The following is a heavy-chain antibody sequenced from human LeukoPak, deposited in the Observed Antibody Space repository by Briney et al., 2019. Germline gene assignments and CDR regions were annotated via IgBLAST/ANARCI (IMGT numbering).Heavy chain of an antibody. CDR1: GGSISSGGYS. Sequence: PSETLSLTCAVSGGSISSGGYSWSWIRQPPGKGLEWIGYVYHSGSTYYNPSLKSRVTISVDRSKNQFSLKLSSVTAADTAVYHCARKLVLLWFGELEEGWFDPWGQGTLVTVSS. D-gene: IGHD3-10*01. J-gene: IGHJ5*02. CDR2: VYHSGST. CDR3: ARKLVLLWFGELEEGWFDP. V-gene: IGHV4-30-2*01.